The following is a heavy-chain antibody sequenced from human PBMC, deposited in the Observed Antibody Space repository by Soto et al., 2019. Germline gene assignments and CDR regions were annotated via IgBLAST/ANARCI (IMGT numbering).Heavy chain of an antibody. CDR2: ISGSGGST. Sequence: EVQLLESGGGLVQPGGSLRLSCAASGFTFSSYAMSWVRQAPGKGLELVSAISGSGGSTYYADSVKGRFTISRDNSKNTLYMQMNSLRAEDTAVYYCAKRTVPPGYSISWGFDYWGQGTLVTVSS. J-gene: IGHJ4*02. CDR1: GFTFSSYA. V-gene: IGHV3-23*01. D-gene: IGHD6-13*01. CDR3: AKRTVPPGYSISWGFDY.